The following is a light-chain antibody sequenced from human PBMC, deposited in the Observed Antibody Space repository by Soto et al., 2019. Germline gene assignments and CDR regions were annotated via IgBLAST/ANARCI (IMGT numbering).Light chain of an antibody. V-gene: IGKV3D-11*01. CDR1: QYINTR. CDR2: QTS. J-gene: IGKJ5*01. Sequence: EIVLTQSPATLSSFPGDRVTLSCRASQYINTRLAWYQHRPGHAPRLLIYQTSIRAAGIPARFSASGTGTDFTLTISDVQPEDFAVYYCQQRSNWITVGQGTRLDIK. CDR3: QQRSNWIT.